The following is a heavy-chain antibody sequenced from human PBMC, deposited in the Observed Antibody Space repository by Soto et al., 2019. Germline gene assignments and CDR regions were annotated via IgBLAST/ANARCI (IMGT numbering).Heavy chain of an antibody. Sequence: GGSLRLSCAASGFTVSSNYMSWVRQAPGKGLEWVSVIYSGGSTYYADSVKGRFTISRDNSKNTLYLQMNSLRAEDTAVYYCARSSLGILRFLEWSFDYWGQGTLVTVSS. CDR1: GFTVSSNY. CDR2: IYSGGST. D-gene: IGHD3-3*01. V-gene: IGHV3-66*01. CDR3: ARSSLGILRFLEWSFDY. J-gene: IGHJ4*02.